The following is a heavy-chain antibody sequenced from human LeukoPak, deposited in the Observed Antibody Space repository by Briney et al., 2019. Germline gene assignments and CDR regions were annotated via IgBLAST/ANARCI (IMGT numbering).Heavy chain of an antibody. J-gene: IGHJ3*02. D-gene: IGHD1-7*01. CDR3: ARHTPTGTTGAVGAFDI. Sequence: SETLSLTCTVSGGSISSYYWSWIRQPPGKLLEWIGYIYTSGSTNYNPSLKSRVTISVDTSKNQFSLKLSSVTAADTAAYYCARHTPTGTTGAVGAFDIWGQGTMVTVSS. V-gene: IGHV4-4*09. CDR1: GGSISSYY. CDR2: IYTSGST.